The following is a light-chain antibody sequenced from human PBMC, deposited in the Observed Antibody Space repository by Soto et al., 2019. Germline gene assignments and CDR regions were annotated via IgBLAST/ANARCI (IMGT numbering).Light chain of an antibody. Sequence: QSVLTQPRSVSGSPGQSVTISCTGTSSDVGGYNYVSWYQQHPGNAPKLMIYDVNKRPSGVPDRFSGSKSGNTASLTISGLQAEDEADYYCCSYAGSYTYVFGTGTKVTVL. CDR3: CSYAGSYTYV. CDR1: SSDVGGYNY. J-gene: IGLJ1*01. V-gene: IGLV2-11*01. CDR2: DVN.